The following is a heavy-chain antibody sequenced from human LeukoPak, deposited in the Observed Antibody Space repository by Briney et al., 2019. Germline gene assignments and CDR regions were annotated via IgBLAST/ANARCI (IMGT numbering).Heavy chain of an antibody. J-gene: IGHJ4*02. CDR3: ARAQTGTTTPVDY. D-gene: IGHD1-1*01. CDR2: VIPIFGTA. Sequence: SVKVSCKASGGTFSSYAISWVRQAPGQGLEWMGGVIPIFGTANYAQKFQGRVTITADESTSTAYMELSSLRSEDTAVYYCARAQTGTTTPVDYWGQGTLVTVSS. V-gene: IGHV1-69*01. CDR1: GGTFSSYA.